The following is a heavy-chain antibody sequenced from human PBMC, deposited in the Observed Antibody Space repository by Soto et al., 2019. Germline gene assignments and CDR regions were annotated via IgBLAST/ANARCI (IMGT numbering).Heavy chain of an antibody. V-gene: IGHV1-18*04. CDR2: INADYGNT. D-gene: IGHD4-4*01. CDR1: GYTFTNYG. CDR3: ARKSLSNFNWFDP. J-gene: IGHJ5*02. Sequence: QLQLVQSGTELKKPGASVKVSCKASGYTFTNYGITWVRQAPGQGLEWMGWINADYGNTNYEQKFQGRVTMTTDTSTNTAYMELRSLRSDDTAVYYCARKSLSNFNWFDPWGQGTLVTLSS.